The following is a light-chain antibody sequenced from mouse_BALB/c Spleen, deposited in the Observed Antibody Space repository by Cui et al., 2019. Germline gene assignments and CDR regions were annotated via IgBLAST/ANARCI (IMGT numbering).Light chain of an antibody. CDR3: QQYSKFPNT. CDR2: DTS. V-gene: IGKV10-94*01. CDR1: QGISNY. J-gene: IGKJ2*01. Sequence: DIQMPQTTSSLSASLGDRVTISCSASQGISNYLNWYQQKPDGTVKLLIYDTSSLHSGVPSRFSGSGSGTDYSLTISDLEPEDIATYYCQQYSKFPNTFGGGTKLEIK.